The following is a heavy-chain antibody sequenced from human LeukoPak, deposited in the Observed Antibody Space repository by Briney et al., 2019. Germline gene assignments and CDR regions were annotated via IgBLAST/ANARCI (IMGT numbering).Heavy chain of an antibody. CDR2: ISWNSGRI. V-gene: IGHV3-9*01. D-gene: IGHD2-15*01. J-gene: IGHJ5*02. Sequence: PGRSLRLSCAASGFTFDDYAMHWVRQAPGKGLEWVSGISWNSGRIGYADSVKGRFTISRDNAKNSLYLQMNSLRAEDTAVYYCARLYCSGGSCYPNWFDPWGQGTLVTVSS. CDR3: ARLYCSGGSCYPNWFDP. CDR1: GFTFDDYA.